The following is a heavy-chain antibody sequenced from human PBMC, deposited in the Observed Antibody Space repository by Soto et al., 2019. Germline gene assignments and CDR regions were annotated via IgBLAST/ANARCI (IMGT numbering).Heavy chain of an antibody. CDR1: GFTFSSYA. Sequence: HPGGSLRLSCAASGFTFSSYAMSWVRQTPGKGLEWVSVISGSGANTYYADSVKGRFTISRDNSENTLHLQMDSLSAEDTATYYCAKGSGGSSYSDIDSWGQGTLVTVSS. CDR2: ISGSGANT. CDR3: AKGSGGSSYSDIDS. D-gene: IGHD2-15*01. V-gene: IGHV3-23*01. J-gene: IGHJ4*02.